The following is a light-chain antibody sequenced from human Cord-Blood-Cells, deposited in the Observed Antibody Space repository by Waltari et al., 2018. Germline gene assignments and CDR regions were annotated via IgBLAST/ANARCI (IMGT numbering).Light chain of an antibody. Sequence: QSALPQPASVSGSPGQSITISCTGTSSDVGGYNYVSWYQQHPGKAPKLMIYDVSIRPSGVSNRFSGSKSGNTASLTISGLQAEDEADYYCSSYTSSSWVFGGGTKLTVL. J-gene: IGLJ3*02. CDR3: SSYTSSSWV. V-gene: IGLV2-14*03. CDR2: DVS. CDR1: SSDVGGYNY.